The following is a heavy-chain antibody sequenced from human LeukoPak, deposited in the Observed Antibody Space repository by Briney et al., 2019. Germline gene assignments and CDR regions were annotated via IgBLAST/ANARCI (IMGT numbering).Heavy chain of an antibody. D-gene: IGHD2-15*01. CDR1: GFTFSSYA. CDR3: ARDVRYCSGGSCYKPTNWFDP. Sequence: PGRSLRLSCAASGFTFSSYAMHWVRQAPGKGLEWVAVISYDGSNEYYADSVKGRFTISRDNSKNTLYLQMSSLRAEDTAVYYCARDVRYCSGGSCYKPTNWFDPWGQGTLVTVSS. V-gene: IGHV3-30*15. J-gene: IGHJ5*02. CDR2: ISYDGSNE.